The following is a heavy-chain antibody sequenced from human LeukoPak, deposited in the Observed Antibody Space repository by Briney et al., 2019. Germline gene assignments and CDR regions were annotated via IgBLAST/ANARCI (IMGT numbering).Heavy chain of an antibody. CDR1: GGSFSGYY. D-gene: IGHD3-10*01. V-gene: IGHV4-34*01. CDR3: ASTMVRVMDAFDI. CDR2: INHGGST. Sequence: SETLSLTCGVYGGSFSGYYWSWIRQPPGKGLEWIGEINHGGSTYYNPSLKSRVTISVDRSKNQFSLKLSSVTAADTAVYYCASTMVRVMDAFDIWGQGTMVTVSS. J-gene: IGHJ3*02.